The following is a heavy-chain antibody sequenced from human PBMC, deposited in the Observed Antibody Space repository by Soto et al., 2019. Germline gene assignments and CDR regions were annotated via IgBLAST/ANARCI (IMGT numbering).Heavy chain of an antibody. D-gene: IGHD2-21*01. CDR2: VYYNGDT. V-gene: IGHV4-39*01. J-gene: IGHJ6*02. CDR1: GGSVSDTSYY. Sequence: TSETLSLTCSVSGGSVSDTSYYWGWVRQSPGKGLEWIGSVYYNGDTSYKASLKSRATVAMDTSTNKFSLQLTSVTDADKAVYYCARHGYAVSIFYYGMDVWGQGTTVTVSS. CDR3: ARHGYAVSIFYYGMDV.